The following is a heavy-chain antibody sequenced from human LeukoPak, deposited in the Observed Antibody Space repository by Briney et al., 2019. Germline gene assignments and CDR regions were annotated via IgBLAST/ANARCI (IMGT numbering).Heavy chain of an antibody. CDR3: ARGREVGLWFGELLFDY. D-gene: IGHD3-10*01. Sequence: GASVKVSCKASGYTFTSYDINWVRQATGQGLEWMGWMNPNSGNTGYAQKFQGRVTITRNTSISTAYMELSSLRSEDTAVYYCARGREVGLWFGELLFDYWGQGALVTVSS. CDR1: GYTFTSYD. J-gene: IGHJ4*02. CDR2: MNPNSGNT. V-gene: IGHV1-8*03.